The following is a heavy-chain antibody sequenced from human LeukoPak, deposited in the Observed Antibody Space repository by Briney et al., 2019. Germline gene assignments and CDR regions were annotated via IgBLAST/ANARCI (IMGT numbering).Heavy chain of an antibody. CDR3: AKDRLNLEARSIDY. D-gene: IGHD6-6*01. Sequence: GGSLTLSCAASGFTFSSYSMNWVRQAPGRGLEWDSGIGRSGGSADYADSVLGRFTVSRDNSKNTLYLQMNNLRAEDTALYFCAKDRLNLEARSIDYWGQGTLVTVSS. CDR2: IGRSGGSA. J-gene: IGHJ4*02. CDR1: GFTFSSYS. V-gene: IGHV3-23*01.